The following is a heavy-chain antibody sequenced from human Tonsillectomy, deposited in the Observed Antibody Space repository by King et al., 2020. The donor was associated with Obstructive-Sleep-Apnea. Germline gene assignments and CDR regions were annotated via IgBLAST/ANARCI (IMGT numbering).Heavy chain of an antibody. Sequence: VQLVESGGGLVQPGGSLRLSCAASGFTLSSYWMHWVRQAPGKGLVWVSRINSDGSSTSYADPVKGRFTISRDNAKNTLYLQMNSLRDEDTAVYYCARVSSYYYYYGMDVWGQGTTVTVSS. V-gene: IGHV3-74*01. CDR1: GFTLSSYW. CDR2: INSDGSST. CDR3: ARVSSYYYYYGMDV. D-gene: IGHD2-15*01. J-gene: IGHJ6*02.